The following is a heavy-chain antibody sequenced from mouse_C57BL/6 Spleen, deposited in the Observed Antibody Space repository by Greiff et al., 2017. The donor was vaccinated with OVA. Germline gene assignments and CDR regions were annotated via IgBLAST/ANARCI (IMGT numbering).Heavy chain of an antibody. V-gene: IGHV5-4*01. CDR2: ISDGGSYN. J-gene: IGHJ2*01. Sequence: EVQVVESGGGLVKPGGSLKLSCAASGFTFSSYAMSWVRQTPEKRLEWVATISDGGSYNYYPDNVTGRFTISRDNAKNNLYLQMSHLKSEDTAMYYCERDWDGGWDDWGQGTTLTVSS. D-gene: IGHD4-1*01. CDR1: GFTFSSYA. CDR3: ERDWDGGWDD.